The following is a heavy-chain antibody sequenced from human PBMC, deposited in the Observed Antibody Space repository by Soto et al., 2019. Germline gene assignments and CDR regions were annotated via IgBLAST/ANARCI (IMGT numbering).Heavy chain of an antibody. CDR3: AKDDVSGDGLWLVSD. Sequence: GGSLRLSCVASGFTFISSFMGWIRQAPGKGLEWVANINQDGGVTYYVDSVEGRFTISRDNSKNTVYLQMNSLRAEDTAIYYCAKDDVSGDGLWLVSDWGQGTPVTVSS. J-gene: IGHJ4*02. CDR1: GFTFISSF. CDR2: INQDGGVT. V-gene: IGHV3-7*03. D-gene: IGHD2-21*02.